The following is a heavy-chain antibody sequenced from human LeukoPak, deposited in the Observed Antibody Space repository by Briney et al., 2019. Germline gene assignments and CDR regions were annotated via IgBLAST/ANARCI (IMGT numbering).Heavy chain of an antibody. D-gene: IGHD2-15*01. CDR1: GYTFTRYY. V-gene: IGHV1-2*02. Sequence: ASVKVSCKASGYTFTRYYIHWVRQAPGQGREWMGWINPNSGSTKYAQKFQDRVTMTRDTSITTAYMELSRLRSNDTAVYYCARYCSGGSCYPFDYWGQGTLVTVSS. CDR2: INPNSGST. J-gene: IGHJ4*02. CDR3: ARYCSGGSCYPFDY.